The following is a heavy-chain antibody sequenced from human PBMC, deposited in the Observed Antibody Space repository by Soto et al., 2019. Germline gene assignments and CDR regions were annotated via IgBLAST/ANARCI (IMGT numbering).Heavy chain of an antibody. V-gene: IGHV1-46*01. CDR1: GHIVTSYY. Sequence: QMQLVQSGAEVKKPGASVRVSCQASGHIVTSYYVNWVRQVPGQGLEWTGVIDPIGGRATYAPRFQGRVTLTTDTSTSTVYMEMSSLRSEDTAVYYCARGAVGLVARGFGMDVWGQGTTVTVSS. CDR2: IDPIGGRA. CDR3: ARGAVGLVARGFGMDV. J-gene: IGHJ6*02. D-gene: IGHD3-10*01.